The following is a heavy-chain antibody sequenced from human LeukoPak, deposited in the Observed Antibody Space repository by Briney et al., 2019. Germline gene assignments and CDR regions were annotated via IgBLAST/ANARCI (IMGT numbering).Heavy chain of an antibody. J-gene: IGHJ6*03. CDR2: ISSSGSTI. D-gene: IGHD6-13*01. CDR3: ARARTPGIAAAGMGSAGYYYYMDV. CDR1: GFTFSDYY. Sequence: GGSLRLSCAASGFTFSDYYMSWIRQAPGKGLEWVSYISSSGSTIYYADSVEGRFTISRDNAKNSLYLQMNSLRAEDTAVYYCARARTPGIAAAGMGSAGYYYYMDVWGKGTTVTVSS. V-gene: IGHV3-11*04.